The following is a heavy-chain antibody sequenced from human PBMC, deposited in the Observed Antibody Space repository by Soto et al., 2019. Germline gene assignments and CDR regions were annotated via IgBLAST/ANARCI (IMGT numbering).Heavy chain of an antibody. Sequence: QVQLQESGPGLVKPSQTLSLTCTVSGCSISSGGYYWSWIRQHPGKGLEWIGYIYYSGSTYHNPSLKSRVTMSVDTSKNQFSLQLSSVTAADTAVYYCARGGDTPAEGWFDPWGQGTLVTVSS. V-gene: IGHV4-31*03. CDR3: ARGGDTPAEGWFDP. J-gene: IGHJ5*02. CDR1: GCSISSGGYY. CDR2: IYYSGST.